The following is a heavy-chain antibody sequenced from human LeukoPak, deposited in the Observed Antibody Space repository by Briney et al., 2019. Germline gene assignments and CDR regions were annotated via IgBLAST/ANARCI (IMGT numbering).Heavy chain of an antibody. Sequence: SETLSLTCSVYGGSFSGYYWSWIRQPPGKGLEWIGEINHSGSTNYNPSLKSRVTISVDTSKNQFSLKLSSVTAADTAVYYCARGWEILGLSVGFDPWGQGTLVTVSS. CDR2: INHSGST. J-gene: IGHJ5*02. V-gene: IGHV4-34*01. D-gene: IGHD3-10*01. CDR3: ARGWEILGLSVGFDP. CDR1: GGSFSGYY.